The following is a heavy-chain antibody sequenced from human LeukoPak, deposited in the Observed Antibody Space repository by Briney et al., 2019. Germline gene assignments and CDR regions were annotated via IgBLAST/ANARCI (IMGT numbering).Heavy chain of an antibody. D-gene: IGHD1-20*01. J-gene: IGHJ4*02. CDR2: IYDSGST. Sequence: PSETLSLTCTVSGGSVSSYYWSWIRQPPGKGLEWIGYIYDSGSTNYNPSLKSRVTISVDTSKNQFSLKLSSVTAADTAVYYCARERITGTNFDFWGQGTLVTVSS. V-gene: IGHV4-59*02. CDR3: ARERITGTNFDF. CDR1: GGSVSSYY.